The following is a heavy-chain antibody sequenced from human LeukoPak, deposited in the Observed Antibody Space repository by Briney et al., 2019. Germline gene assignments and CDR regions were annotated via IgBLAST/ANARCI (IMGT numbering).Heavy chain of an antibody. V-gene: IGHV1-24*01. J-gene: IGHJ4*02. CDR3: ATAAPGYYDILTGYYLGNY. CDR2: FDPEDGET. CDR1: GYTLTELS. Sequence: ASVKVSCKVSGYTLTELSMHWVRQAPGKGLEWMGGFDPEDGETIYAQKFQGRVTMTEGTSTDAAYMELSSLRSEDTAVYYCATAAPGYYDILTGYYLGNYWGQGTLVTVSS. D-gene: IGHD3-9*01.